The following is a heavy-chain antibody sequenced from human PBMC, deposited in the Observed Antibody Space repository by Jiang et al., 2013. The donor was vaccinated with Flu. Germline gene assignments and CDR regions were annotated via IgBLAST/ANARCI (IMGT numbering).Heavy chain of an antibody. V-gene: IGHV4-61*01. D-gene: IGHD3-22*01. CDR3: ARDLRLFHAFQI. CDR1: GGSVNSGSYY. Sequence: PSETLSLTCTVSGGSVNSGSYYWSWVRQPPGKGLEWIGYVYYSGNTNYNPSLKSRATISLDTSKNQFSLQLTSVTAVDTAVYYCARDLRLFHAFQIWGQGTMVTVSS. CDR2: VYYSGNT. J-gene: IGHJ3*02.